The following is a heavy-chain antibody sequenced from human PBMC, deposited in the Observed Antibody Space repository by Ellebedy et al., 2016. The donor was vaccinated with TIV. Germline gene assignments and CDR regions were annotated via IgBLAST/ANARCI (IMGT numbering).Heavy chain of an antibody. CDR2: ISGNGVNS. CDR1: GFTFSTYA. Sequence: GESLKISCAASGFTFSTYAMSWVRQAPGRGLEWVSDISGNGVNSHYADSVKGRFTISRDNSKNTLFLQMNSLRAEDTAMYYCTQNGGGGSGTPDYWGQGTLVTVSS. V-gene: IGHV3-23*01. D-gene: IGHD3-16*01. J-gene: IGHJ4*02. CDR3: TQNGGGGSGTPDY.